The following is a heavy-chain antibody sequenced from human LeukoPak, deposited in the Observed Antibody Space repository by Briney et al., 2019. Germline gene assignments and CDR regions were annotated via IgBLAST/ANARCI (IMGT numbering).Heavy chain of an antibody. CDR3: AKDPRYCSGGSCYIYFYYYMDV. J-gene: IGHJ6*03. D-gene: IGHD2-15*01. CDR1: GFTFSSYA. V-gene: IGHV3-23*01. CDR2: ISGSGGST. Sequence: GGSLRLSCAASGFTFSSYAMSWVRQAPGKGLEWVSAISGSGGSTYYADSVKGRFTISRDNSKNTLYLQMNSLRAEDTAVYYCAKDPRYCSGGSCYIYFYYYMDVWGKGTTVTVSS.